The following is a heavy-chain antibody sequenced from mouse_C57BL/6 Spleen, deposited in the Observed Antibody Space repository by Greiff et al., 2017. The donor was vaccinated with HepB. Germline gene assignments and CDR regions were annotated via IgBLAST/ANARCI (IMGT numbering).Heavy chain of an antibody. V-gene: IGHV1-50*01. CDR1: GYTFTSYW. CDR2: IDPSDSYT. CDR3: AREGREKDYFDY. J-gene: IGHJ2*01. Sequence: QVQLQQPGAELVKPGASVKLSCKASGYTFTSYWMQWVKQRPGQGLEWIGEIDPSDSYTNYNQKFKGKATLTVDTSSSTAYMQLSSLTSEDSAVYYCAREGREKDYFDYWGQGTTLTVSS.